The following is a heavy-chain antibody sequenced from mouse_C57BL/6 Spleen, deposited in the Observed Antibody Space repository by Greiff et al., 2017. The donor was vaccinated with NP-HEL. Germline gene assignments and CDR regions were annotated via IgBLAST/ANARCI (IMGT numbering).Heavy chain of an antibody. J-gene: IGHJ1*03. CDR1: GYTFTSYW. V-gene: IGHV1-53*01. CDR3: AREGYYGSYWYFDV. Sequence: QVQLQQPGTELVKPGASVKLSCKASGYTFTSYWMHWVKQRPGQGLEWIGNINPSNGGTNYNEKFKSKATLTVDKSSSTAYMQLSSLTSEYSAVYYCAREGYYGSYWYFDVWGTGTTVTVSS. D-gene: IGHD1-1*01. CDR2: INPSNGGT.